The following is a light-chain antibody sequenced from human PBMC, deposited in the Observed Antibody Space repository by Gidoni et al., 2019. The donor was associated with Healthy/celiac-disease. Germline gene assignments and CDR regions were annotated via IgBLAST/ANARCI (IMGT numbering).Light chain of an antibody. CDR3: QQYNNWPYT. J-gene: IGKJ2*01. Sequence: EIVMTQSLATLSVSPGERATLSCRASQSVSSNLAWYQQKPGQAPRLLIYGASTRATGIPARFSGSGSGTEFTLTISSLQSEDFAVYYCQQYNNWPYTFXQXTKLEIK. CDR1: QSVSSN. CDR2: GAS. V-gene: IGKV3-15*01.